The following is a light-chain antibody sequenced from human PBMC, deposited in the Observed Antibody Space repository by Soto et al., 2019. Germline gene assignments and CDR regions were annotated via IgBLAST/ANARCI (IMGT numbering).Light chain of an antibody. V-gene: IGKV1-33*01. CDR2: DAS. Sequence: DIQMTQSPSSLSASVGDRVTITCQASQDISNYLNWYQQKPGKAPKLLIYDASNLETGVPSRFSGSGSGTDFTFTISSLQPEDIATYYCQQYDNLPFTFGHGNKVDIK. J-gene: IGKJ3*01. CDR3: QQYDNLPFT. CDR1: QDISNY.